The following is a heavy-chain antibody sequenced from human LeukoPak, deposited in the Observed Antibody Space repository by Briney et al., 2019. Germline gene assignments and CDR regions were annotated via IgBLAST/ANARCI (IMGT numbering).Heavy chain of an antibody. J-gene: IGHJ4*02. CDR2: ISNYNGNT. CDR1: GYTVNSYD. Sequence: ASVKVSCKASGYTVNSYDISWVRQAPGQGLEWMALISNYNGNTNYALKVQGRATMTTDTSTSTAYMELRSLRSDDTAVYYCARVLRYDFWSAYYFDYWGQGTLVTVSS. CDR3: ARVLRYDFWSAYYFDY. D-gene: IGHD3-3*01. V-gene: IGHV1-18*01.